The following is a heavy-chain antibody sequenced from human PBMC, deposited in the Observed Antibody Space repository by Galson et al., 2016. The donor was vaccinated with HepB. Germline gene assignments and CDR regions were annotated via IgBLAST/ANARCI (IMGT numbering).Heavy chain of an antibody. D-gene: IGHD3-10*01. Sequence: WVRQAPGQGLEWMGWISADNGDTKYAQKLQGRVTMTTDTSTSTAYMELRSLLSDDTAVYYCARITMVRGVLSGNPRHYFYYAMDVWGQGTTVTVSS. J-gene: IGHJ6*02. CDR3: ARITMVRGVLSGNPRHYFYYAMDV. CDR2: ISADNGDT. V-gene: IGHV1-18*01.